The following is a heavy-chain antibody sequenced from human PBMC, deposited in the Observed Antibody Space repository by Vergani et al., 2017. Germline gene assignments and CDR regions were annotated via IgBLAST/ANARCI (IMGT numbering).Heavy chain of an antibody. CDR1: GGSINSGSYY. CDR3: ARDPDAGSGERYYYGMDV. Sequence: QVQLQESGPGLVRPSQTLSLICPVSGGSINSGSYYWSWIRQPAGKGLEWIGRIYTSGNTNYNPSLKSRVTISVDTSKNQFSLRLSSVTATDTAVYYCARDPDAGSGERYYYGMDVWGQGTTVTVSS. J-gene: IGHJ6*02. D-gene: IGHD3-10*01. CDR2: IYTSGNT. V-gene: IGHV4-61*02.